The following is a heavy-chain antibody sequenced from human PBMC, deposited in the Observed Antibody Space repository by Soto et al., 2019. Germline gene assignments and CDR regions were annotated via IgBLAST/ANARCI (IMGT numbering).Heavy chain of an antibody. J-gene: IGHJ4*02. CDR3: ARSRYTSGWWTPPFDY. CDR2: IYYSRST. D-gene: IGHD6-19*01. CDR1: GGSISSYY. Sequence: QVQLQESGPGLVKPSESLSLTCAVSGGSISSYYWSWIRQPPGKGLEWIGYIYYSRSTNYNPSLKSRVTLSVDTSKNQFSLKLTSVTAADTAVYYCARSRYTSGWWTPPFDYWGQGTLVTVSS. V-gene: IGHV4-59*01.